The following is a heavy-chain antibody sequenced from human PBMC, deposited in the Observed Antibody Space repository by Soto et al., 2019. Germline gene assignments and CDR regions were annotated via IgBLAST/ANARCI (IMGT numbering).Heavy chain of an antibody. CDR1: GFISDDYA. J-gene: IGHJ4*02. CDR3: VKDLQPGGADY. CDR2: IYWYSNRV. Sequence: SLRIYCGTSGFISDDYAMHCVRQVPGKGLEWVSGIYWYSNRVDYADSVKGRFTTSRDNAKNSLYLQMDYLRTEDTAFYYCVKDLQPGGADYWGQGTLVTVPQ. V-gene: IGHV3-9*02. D-gene: IGHD1-1*01.